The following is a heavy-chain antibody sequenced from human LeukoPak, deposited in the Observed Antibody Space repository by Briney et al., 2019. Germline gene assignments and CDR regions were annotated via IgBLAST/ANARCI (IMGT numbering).Heavy chain of an antibody. V-gene: IGHV1-3*01. Sequence: GASVKVSCKASGYTFTSYAMHWVRQAPGQRLEWMGWINAGNGNTKYSQKFQGRVTITRDTSASTAYMELSSLRSEDTAVYYCARDSKYYYGMDVWGQGTTVTVSS. CDR1: GYTFTSYA. CDR2: INAGNGNT. J-gene: IGHJ6*02. CDR3: ARDSKYYYGMDV. D-gene: IGHD6-13*01.